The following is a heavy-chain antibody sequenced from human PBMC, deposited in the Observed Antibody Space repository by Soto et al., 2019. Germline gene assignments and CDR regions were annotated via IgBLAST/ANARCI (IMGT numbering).Heavy chain of an antibody. CDR2: IRSRANSYAT. CDR1: GFTFSGSG. D-gene: IGHD3-10*02. CDR3: TTGLLDVGNASLDY. Sequence: EVQLVESGGGLVQPGGSLKLSCAASGFTFSGSGMHWVRQAPGKGLEWVGRIRSRANSYATEYAASVSGRFTISRDDSQYMAYLQMDSLRTEDTAVYFCTTGLLDVGNASLDYWGQGTQVTVSS. V-gene: IGHV3-73*02. J-gene: IGHJ4*02.